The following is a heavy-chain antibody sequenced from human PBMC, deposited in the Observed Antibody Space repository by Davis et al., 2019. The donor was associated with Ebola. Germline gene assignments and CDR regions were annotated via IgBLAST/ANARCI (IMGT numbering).Heavy chain of an antibody. V-gene: IGHV4-59*12. J-gene: IGHJ2*01. CDR3: ARDSGSQTHRYFDL. D-gene: IGHD1-26*01. CDR2: IYYSGST. CDR1: GGSISSYY. Sequence: PSETLSLTCTVSGGSISSYYWSWIRQPPGKGLEWIGYIYYSGSTYYNPSLKSRVTISVDTSKNQFSLKLSSVTAADTAVYYCARDSGSQTHRYFDLWGRGTLVTVSS.